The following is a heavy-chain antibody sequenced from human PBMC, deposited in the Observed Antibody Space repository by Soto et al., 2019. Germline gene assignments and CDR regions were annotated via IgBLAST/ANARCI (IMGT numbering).Heavy chain of an antibody. Sequence: ASVKVSCKASGYTFTSYGISWVRQAPGQGLEWVGWISAYNGNTNYAQKLQGRVTMTTDTSTSTAYMELRSLRSDDTAVYYCARNDFWSGYYAVYYYYGMDVWGQGTTVTVSS. CDR3: ARNDFWSGYYAVYYYYGMDV. J-gene: IGHJ6*02. V-gene: IGHV1-18*01. CDR2: ISAYNGNT. D-gene: IGHD3-3*01. CDR1: GYTFTSYG.